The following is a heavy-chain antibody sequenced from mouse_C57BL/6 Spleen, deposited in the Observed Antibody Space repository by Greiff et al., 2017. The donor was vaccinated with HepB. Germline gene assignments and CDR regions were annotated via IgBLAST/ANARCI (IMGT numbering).Heavy chain of an antibody. CDR1: GYTFTGYW. CDR3: ARGAAEAKDYAMDY. J-gene: IGHJ4*01. D-gene: IGHD6-1*01. Sequence: QVQLQQSGAELMKPGASVKLSCKATGYTFTGYWIEWVKQRPGHGLEWIGEILPGSGSTNYNEKFKGKATFTADTSSNPAYMQLSSLTTEDSAIYYCARGAAEAKDYAMDYWGQGTSVTVSS. CDR2: ILPGSGST. V-gene: IGHV1-9*01.